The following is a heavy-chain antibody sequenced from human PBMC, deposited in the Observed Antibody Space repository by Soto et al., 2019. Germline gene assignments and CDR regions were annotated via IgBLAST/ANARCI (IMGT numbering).Heavy chain of an antibody. CDR3: AALEYCSGGSCYSTYYYMDV. Sequence: SETLSLTCAVYGGSFSGYYWSWIRQPPGKGLEWIGEINHSGSTNYNPSLKSRVTISVDTSKNQFSLKLSSVTAADTAVYYCAALEYCSGGSCYSTYYYMDVWGKGTTVTVSS. D-gene: IGHD2-15*01. V-gene: IGHV4-34*01. CDR2: INHSGST. CDR1: GGSFSGYY. J-gene: IGHJ6*03.